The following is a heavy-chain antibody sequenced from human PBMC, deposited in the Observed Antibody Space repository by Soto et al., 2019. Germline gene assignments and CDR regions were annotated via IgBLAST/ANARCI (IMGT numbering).Heavy chain of an antibody. Sequence: EVQLVESGGGLVQPGGSLRLSCAASGFTFSDHYMDWVRQAPGKGLEWVGRTRNKANSYTTEYAASVKGRFTISRDDSKNSLYLQMNSLKTEDTAVYYCARTGDGGSRYRKNYYYGMDAWGQGTTVTVSS. V-gene: IGHV3-72*01. J-gene: IGHJ6*02. CDR3: ARTGDGGSRYRKNYYYGMDA. CDR1: GFTFSDHY. D-gene: IGHD2-15*01. CDR2: TRNKANSYTT.